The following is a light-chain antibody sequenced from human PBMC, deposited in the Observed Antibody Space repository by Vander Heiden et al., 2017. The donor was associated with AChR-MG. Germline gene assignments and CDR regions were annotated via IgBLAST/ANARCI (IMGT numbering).Light chain of an antibody. CDR2: EVN. CDR3: TSYAGGKSPSVV. J-gene: IGLJ2*01. V-gene: IGLV2-14*03. Sequence: SAPTQPASVSGSLGQSIPISCTGGTRDVDAFEYVSWSQQQPGRAPKLVIYEVNKRPSGVSNRFSCSKAGNTASLAISGVLPEEEGDYHCTSYAGGKSPSVVFGRGTKL. CDR1: TRDVDAFEY.